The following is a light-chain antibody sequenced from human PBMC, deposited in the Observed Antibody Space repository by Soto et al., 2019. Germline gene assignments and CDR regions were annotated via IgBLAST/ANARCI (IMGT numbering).Light chain of an antibody. CDR1: QSINSN. CDR3: QQYNTWPGWT. V-gene: IGKV3-15*01. Sequence: EVVMTQSPAALSVSPGERATLSCRASQSINSNLAWYQQKPGQAPRLLVYGASTMATGIPARFSGTGSGTEFTLTISSLQSEDFVVYYCQQYNTWPGWTFGQGTKVEIK. J-gene: IGKJ1*01. CDR2: GAS.